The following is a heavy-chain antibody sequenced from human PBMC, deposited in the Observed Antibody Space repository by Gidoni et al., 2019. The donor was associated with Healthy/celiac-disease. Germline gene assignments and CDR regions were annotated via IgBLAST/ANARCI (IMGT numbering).Heavy chain of an antibody. V-gene: IGHV3-7*03. J-gene: IGHJ6*02. D-gene: IGHD2-8*01. Sequence: EVQLVESGGGLVQPGGSLRLSFSASGFTFSSYWMSWVRQAPGKGLEWVANIKQDGSEKYYVDSVKGRFTISRDNAKNSLYLQMNSLRAEDTAVYYCNVWYYGMDVWGQGTTVTVSS. CDR3: NVWYYGMDV. CDR1: GFTFSSYW. CDR2: IKQDGSEK.